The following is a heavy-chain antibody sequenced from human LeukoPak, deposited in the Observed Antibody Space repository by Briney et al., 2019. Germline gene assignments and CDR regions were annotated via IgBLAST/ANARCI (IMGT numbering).Heavy chain of an antibody. CDR2: INLDGSQK. J-gene: IGHJ4*02. CDR1: GFTVFNHW. Sequence: GGSLRLSCAASGFTVFNHWMSWVRQAPGKGLEWVANINLDGSQKSYVDSLKVRFTISRDNAKNSLYLQMDSLRVEDTAVYYCARDVDYANPRHDYWGQGTLVTVSS. D-gene: IGHD4/OR15-4a*01. V-gene: IGHV3-7*01. CDR3: ARDVDYANPRHDY.